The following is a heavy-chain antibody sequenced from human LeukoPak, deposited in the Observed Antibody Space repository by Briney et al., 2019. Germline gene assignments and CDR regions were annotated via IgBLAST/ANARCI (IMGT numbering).Heavy chain of an antibody. CDR3: AKDPSSGWYAYNWFDP. Sequence: PGGSLRLSCAASGFAFSTYWMHWFRQAPGKGLEWVSAISGSGGSTYYADSVKGRFTISRDNSKNTLYLQMNSLRAEDTAVYYCAKDPSSGWYAYNWFDPWGQGTLVTVSS. V-gene: IGHV3-23*01. J-gene: IGHJ5*02. CDR1: GFAFSTYW. CDR2: ISGSGGST. D-gene: IGHD6-13*01.